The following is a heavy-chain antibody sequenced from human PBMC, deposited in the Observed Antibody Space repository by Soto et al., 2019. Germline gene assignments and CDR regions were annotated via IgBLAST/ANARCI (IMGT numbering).Heavy chain of an antibody. D-gene: IGHD6-19*01. CDR2: MNPNSGNT. CDR3: ASSGSGWYLY. CDR1: GYTFTSYD. J-gene: IGHJ4*02. Sequence: QVQLVQSGAEVKKPGASVKVSCKASGYTFTSYDINWVRQAPGQGVEWMGWMNPNSGNTGYAQKFQGRVTMTRNTSISTAYIDLSSLRSEETAVYYCASSGSGWYLYWGQGTLVTVSS. V-gene: IGHV1-8*01.